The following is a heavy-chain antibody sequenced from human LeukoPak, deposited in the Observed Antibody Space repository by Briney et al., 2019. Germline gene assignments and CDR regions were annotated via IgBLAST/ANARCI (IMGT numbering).Heavy chain of an antibody. CDR2: IYYSGST. J-gene: IGHJ4*02. V-gene: IGHV4-59*01. CDR3: ARASDFWSGYYLDY. D-gene: IGHD3-3*01. CDR1: GGSISSYY. Sequence: KPSETLSLTCTVSGGSISSYYWSWIRQPPGKGLEWIGYIYYSGSTNYNPSLKSRVTISVDTSKNQFSLKLSSVTAADTAVYYCARASDFWSGYYLDYWGQGTLVTVSS.